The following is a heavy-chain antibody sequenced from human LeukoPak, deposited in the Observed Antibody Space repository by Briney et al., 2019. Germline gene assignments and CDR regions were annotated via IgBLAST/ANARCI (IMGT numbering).Heavy chain of an antibody. D-gene: IGHD3-3*01. J-gene: IGHJ4*02. Sequence: SVKVSCKASGGTFSSYAISWVRQAPGQGLEWMGGIIPIFGTANYAQKFQGGVTIIADESTSTAYMELRSLRSDDTAVYYCARVTIFGVVPFDYWGQGTLVTVSS. CDR3: ARVTIFGVVPFDY. CDR2: IIPIFGTA. CDR1: GGTFSSYA. V-gene: IGHV1-69*13.